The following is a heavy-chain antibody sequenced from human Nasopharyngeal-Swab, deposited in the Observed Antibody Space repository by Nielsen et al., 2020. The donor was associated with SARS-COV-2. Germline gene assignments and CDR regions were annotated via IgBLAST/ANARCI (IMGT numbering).Heavy chain of an antibody. CDR1: GFTFSSYA. D-gene: IGHD3/OR15-3a*01. CDR3: AKDMEEDWLLSPIDY. Sequence: GESLKISCAASGFTFSSYAMSWVRQAPGKGLEWVSAISGSGGSTYYADSVKGRFTISRENSKNTLYLQMNSLRAEDTAVYYCAKDMEEDWLLSPIDYWGQGTLVTVSS. CDR2: ISGSGGST. J-gene: IGHJ4*02. V-gene: IGHV3-23*01.